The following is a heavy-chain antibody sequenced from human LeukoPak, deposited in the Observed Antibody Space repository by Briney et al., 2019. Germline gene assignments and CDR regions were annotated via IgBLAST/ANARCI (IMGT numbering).Heavy chain of an antibody. Sequence: SETLSLTCAVYGGSFSGYYWSWIRQPPGKGLEWIGEINHSGSTSYNPSLKSRVTISVGTSKNQFSLKLSSVTAADTAVYYCARLGSPFDYWGQGTLVTVSS. CDR1: GGSFSGYY. D-gene: IGHD1-26*01. V-gene: IGHV4-34*01. J-gene: IGHJ4*02. CDR2: INHSGST. CDR3: ARLGSPFDY.